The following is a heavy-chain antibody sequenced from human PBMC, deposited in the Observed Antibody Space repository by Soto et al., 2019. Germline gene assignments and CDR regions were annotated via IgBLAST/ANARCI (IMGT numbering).Heavy chain of an antibody. CDR1: GYSFTSYW. CDR2: IWPGDSDT. Sequence: GESLKISCKGSGYSFTSYWIGWVRQMPGKGLEWMGIIWPGDSDTRYSPSFQGQVTISADKSINTAYPQWNSLKASDTAMYYCARPFDSSGWNDYWGQGTLVTVSS. V-gene: IGHV5-51*01. D-gene: IGHD6-19*01. J-gene: IGHJ4*02. CDR3: ARPFDSSGWNDY.